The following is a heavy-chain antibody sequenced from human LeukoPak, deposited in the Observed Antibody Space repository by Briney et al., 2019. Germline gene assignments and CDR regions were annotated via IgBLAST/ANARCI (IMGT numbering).Heavy chain of an antibody. D-gene: IGHD3-22*01. CDR2: IKSKTDGGTT. J-gene: IGHJ4*02. Sequence: PGGSLRLSCAASGFTFSNAWMSWVRQAPGKGLEWVGRIKSKTDGGTTDYAAPVKGRFTISRDDSKNTLYLQMISLRAEDTAVYYCAKDIYDSSGYYGLFDYLGQGTLVTVSS. CDR3: AKDIYDSSGYYGLFDY. CDR1: GFTFSNAW. V-gene: IGHV3-15*01.